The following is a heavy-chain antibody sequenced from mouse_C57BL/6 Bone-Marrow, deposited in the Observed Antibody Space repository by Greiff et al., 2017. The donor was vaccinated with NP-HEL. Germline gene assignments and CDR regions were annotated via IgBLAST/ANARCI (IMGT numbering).Heavy chain of an antibody. CDR2: IDPNSGGT. CDR3: ARDYYGSRGWDFDV. CDR1: GYTFTSYW. Sequence: QVQLQQSGADLVKPGASVKLSCKASGYTFTSYWMHWVKQRPGRGLEWIGRIDPNSGGTKFNEKFKTKATLTVDKPSSTAYMQLSSLTSEDSAVYYCARDYYGSRGWDFDVWGTGTTVTVSS. V-gene: IGHV1-72*01. J-gene: IGHJ1*03. D-gene: IGHD1-1*01.